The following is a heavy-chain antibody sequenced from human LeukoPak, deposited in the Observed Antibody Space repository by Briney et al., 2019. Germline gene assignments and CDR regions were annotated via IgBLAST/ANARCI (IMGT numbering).Heavy chain of an antibody. CDR3: ARVGYSGTSYYFDY. D-gene: IGHD5-12*01. V-gene: IGHV3-20*01. J-gene: IGHJ4*02. CDR2: INWNGESV. CDR1: GFTFDDYG. Sequence: GGSLRLSRAASGFTFDDYGMSWVRQAPGKGLEWVSGINWNGESVKYADSVKGRFTISRDNAKNSLFLQVNSLRAEDTALYHCARVGYSGTSYYFDYWGQGTLVTVSS.